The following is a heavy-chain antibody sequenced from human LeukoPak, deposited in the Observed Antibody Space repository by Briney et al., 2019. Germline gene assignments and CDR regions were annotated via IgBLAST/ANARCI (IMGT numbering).Heavy chain of an antibody. J-gene: IGHJ4*02. D-gene: IGHD3-10*01. CDR2: INHSGST. CDR3: ARRYYYGSGSYSYYFDY. CDR1: GGSFSGYY. V-gene: IGHV4-34*01. Sequence: SETLSLTCAVYGGSFSGYYWSWIRQPPGKGLEWIGEINHSGSTNYDPSLKSRVTISVDTSKNQFSLKLSSVTAADTAVYYCARRYYYGSGSYSYYFDYWGQGTLVTVSS.